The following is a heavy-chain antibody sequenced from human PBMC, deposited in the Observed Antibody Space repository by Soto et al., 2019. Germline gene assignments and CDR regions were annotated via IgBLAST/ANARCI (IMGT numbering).Heavy chain of an antibody. CDR3: ARDAVVVVITLADY. V-gene: IGHV3-30-3*01. CDR1: GFTFSSYA. J-gene: IGHJ4*02. CDR2: ISYDGSNK. Sequence: QVQLVESGGGVVQPGRSLRLSCAASGFTFSSYAMHWVRQAPGKRLEWVAVISYDGSNKYYADSVKGRFTISRDNSKNTLYLQMNSLRAEDTAVYYCARDAVVVVITLADYWGQGTLVTVSS. D-gene: IGHD3-22*01.